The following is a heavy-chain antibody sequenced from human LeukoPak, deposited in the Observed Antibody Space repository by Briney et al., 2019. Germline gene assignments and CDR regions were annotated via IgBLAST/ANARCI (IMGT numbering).Heavy chain of an antibody. CDR2: IYYSGST. J-gene: IGHJ5*02. D-gene: IGHD6-19*01. Sequence: SETLSLTCTVSGGSISSYYWSWIRQPPGKGLEWIGYIYYSGSTNYNPSLKSRVTISVDTSKNQLSLKLSSVTAADTAVYYCARHSTSGWNWFDPWGQGILVTVSS. V-gene: IGHV4-59*08. CDR3: ARHSTSGWNWFDP. CDR1: GGSISSYY.